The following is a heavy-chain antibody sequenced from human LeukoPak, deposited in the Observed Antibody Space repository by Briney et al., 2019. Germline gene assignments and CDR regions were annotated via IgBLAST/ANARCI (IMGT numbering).Heavy chain of an antibody. D-gene: IGHD6-19*01. CDR3: VKITSSSGGDF. CDR2: ISSNGGGT. V-gene: IGHV3-64*05. CDR1: GFIFSSYA. J-gene: IGHJ4*02. Sequence: GGSLRLSCSASGFIFSSYAMYWVRQAPGKGLEFVPGISSNGGGTYYADSVKGRFTISRDNSKNTLYFQMSSLRGEDTAVYYCVKITSSSGGDFWGQGTLVTVSS.